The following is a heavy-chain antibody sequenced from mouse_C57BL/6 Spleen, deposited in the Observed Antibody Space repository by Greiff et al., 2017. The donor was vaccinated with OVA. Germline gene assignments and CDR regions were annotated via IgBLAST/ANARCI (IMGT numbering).Heavy chain of an antibody. J-gene: IGHJ1*03. V-gene: IGHV1-54*01. D-gene: IGHD1-1*01. CDR3: SRYYGSSYWYFDV. Sequence: QVQLQQSGAELVRPGTSVKVSCKASGYAFTNYLIEWVKQRPGQGLEWIGVINPGSGGTNYNEKFKGKATLTADKSSSTAYMQLSSLTCEDSAVYFWSRYYGSSYWYFDVWGTGTTVTVSS. CDR1: GYAFTNYL. CDR2: INPGSGGT.